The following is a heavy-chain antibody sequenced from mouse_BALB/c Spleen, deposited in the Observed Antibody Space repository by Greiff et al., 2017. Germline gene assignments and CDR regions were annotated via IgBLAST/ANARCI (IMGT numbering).Heavy chain of an antibody. Sequence: VKLQESGPGLVAPSQSLSITCTVSGFSLTSYGVHWVRQPPGKGLEWLGVIWAGGSTNYNSALMSRLSISKDNSKSQVFLKMNSLQTDDTAMYYCARIYYGNYGGYIDYWGQGTTLTVSS. CDR2: IWAGGST. V-gene: IGHV2-9*02. CDR1: GFSLTSYG. J-gene: IGHJ2*01. D-gene: IGHD2-1*01. CDR3: ARIYYGNYGGYIDY.